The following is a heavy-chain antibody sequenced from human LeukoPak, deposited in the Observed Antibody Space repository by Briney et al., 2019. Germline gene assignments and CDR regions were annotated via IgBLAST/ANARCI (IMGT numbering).Heavy chain of an antibody. V-gene: IGHV4-34*01. Sequence: GSLRLSCVASGFTFSDAWMTWVRQAPGKGLEWVGEINHSGSTNYNPSLKSRVTISIDTSKNQFSLILSSVTAADTAVYYCARGLSDVYWGQGTLVTVSS. J-gene: IGHJ4*02. CDR1: GFTFSDAW. CDR2: INHSGST. CDR3: ARGLSDVY.